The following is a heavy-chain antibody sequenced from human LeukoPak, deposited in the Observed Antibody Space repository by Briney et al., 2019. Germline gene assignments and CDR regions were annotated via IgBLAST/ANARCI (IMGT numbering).Heavy chain of an antibody. J-gene: IGHJ3*02. D-gene: IGHD3-16*02. Sequence: GGSLRLSCAASGFTFSNYAMSWVRQAPGKGLEWVSAISGSGGSTYCADSVKGRFTISRDNSKNTLYLQMNSLRAEDTAVYYCALNGREVPSGAFDIWGQGTMVTVSS. V-gene: IGHV3-23*01. CDR2: ISGSGGST. CDR3: ALNGREVPSGAFDI. CDR1: GFTFSNYA.